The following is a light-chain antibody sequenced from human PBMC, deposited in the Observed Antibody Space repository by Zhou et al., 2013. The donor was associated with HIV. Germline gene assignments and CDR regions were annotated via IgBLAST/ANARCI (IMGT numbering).Light chain of an antibody. Sequence: EIVLTQSPGTLSLSPGERATLSCRASQSVSNNFLAWYQQKPGQAPRVLIYGVSSRATGIPDRFSGSGSGTDFTLTINRLEPEDFAVYYCQHYGSSDNTFGQGTKLEIK. CDR3: QHYGSSDNT. CDR2: GVS. CDR1: QSVSNNF. V-gene: IGKV3-20*01. J-gene: IGKJ2*01.